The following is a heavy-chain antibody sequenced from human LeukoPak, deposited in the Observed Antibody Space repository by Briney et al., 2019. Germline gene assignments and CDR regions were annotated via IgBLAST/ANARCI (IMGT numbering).Heavy chain of an antibody. Sequence: ASVKVSCKASGGTFSGYAISWVRQAPGQGLEWMGGIIPIFGTANYAQKFQGRVTITTDESTSTAYMELSSLRSEDTAVYYCARGGYCSSTSCYSWFDPWGQGTLVTVSS. CDR1: GGTFSGYA. CDR2: IIPIFGTA. D-gene: IGHD2-2*01. CDR3: ARGGYCSSTSCYSWFDP. V-gene: IGHV1-69*05. J-gene: IGHJ5*02.